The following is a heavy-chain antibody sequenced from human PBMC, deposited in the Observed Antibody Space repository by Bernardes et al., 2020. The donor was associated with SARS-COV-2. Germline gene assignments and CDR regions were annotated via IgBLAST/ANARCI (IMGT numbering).Heavy chain of an antibody. CDR3: ARGSGYSYGRSAFDI. D-gene: IGHD5-18*01. CDR2: INPNSGGT. J-gene: IGHJ3*02. V-gene: IGHV1-2*02. Sequence: ASVKDSCKASGYTFTGYYMHWVRQAPGQGLEWMGWINPNSGGTNYAQKFQGRVTMTRDTSISTAYMELSRLRSDDTAVYYCARGSGYSYGRSAFDIWGQGTMVTVSS. CDR1: GYTFTGYY.